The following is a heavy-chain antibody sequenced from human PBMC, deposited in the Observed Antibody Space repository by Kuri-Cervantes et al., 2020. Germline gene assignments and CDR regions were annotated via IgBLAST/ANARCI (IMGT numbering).Heavy chain of an antibody. CDR2: IYHGGTT. CDR3: ARVASFNWFDP. CDR1: GYSISSGYY. J-gene: IGHJ5*02. Sequence: SETLSLTCAVSGYSISSGYYWGWIRQSPGKGLEWIGSIYHGGTTYYNPPLKSRVTISVDKSKNQFSLKLSSVTAADTAVYYCARVASFNWFDPWGQGTLVTVSS. D-gene: IGHD2-2*01. V-gene: IGHV4-38-2*01.